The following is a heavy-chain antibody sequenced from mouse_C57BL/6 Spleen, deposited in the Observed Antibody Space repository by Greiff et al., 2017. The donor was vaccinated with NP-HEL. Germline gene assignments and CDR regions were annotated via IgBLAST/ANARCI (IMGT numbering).Heavy chain of an antibody. D-gene: IGHD1-1*01. CDR3: AGSVVATNWYFDV. J-gene: IGHJ1*03. CDR2: IDPNSGGT. Sequence: QVQLKQPGAELVKPGASVKLSCKASGYTFTSYWMHWVKQRPGRGLEWIGRIDPNSGGTKYNEKFKSKATLTVDKPSSTAYMQLSSLTSEDSAVYYCAGSVVATNWYFDVWGTGTTVTVSS. V-gene: IGHV1-72*01. CDR1: GYTFTSYW.